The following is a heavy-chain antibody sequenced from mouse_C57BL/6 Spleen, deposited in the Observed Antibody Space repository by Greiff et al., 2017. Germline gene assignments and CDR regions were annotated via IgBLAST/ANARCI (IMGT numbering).Heavy chain of an antibody. D-gene: IGHD1-1*01. J-gene: IGHJ4*01. CDR2: IDPETGGT. V-gene: IGHV1-15*01. CDR3: TREDYCGSSYVPYYAMDY. CDR1: GYTFTDYE. Sequence: VQLQESGAELVRPGASVTLSCKASGYTFTDYEMHWVKQTPVHGLEWIGAIDPETGGTAYNQKFKGKAILTADKSSSTAYMELRSLTSEDSAVYYCTREDYCGSSYVPYYAMDYWGQGTSVTVSS.